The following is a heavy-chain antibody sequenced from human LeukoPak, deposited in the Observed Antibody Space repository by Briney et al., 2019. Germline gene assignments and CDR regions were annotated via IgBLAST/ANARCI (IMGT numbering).Heavy chain of an antibody. J-gene: IGHJ6*03. D-gene: IGHD4-17*01. V-gene: IGHV4-39*07. CDR2: IYYSGST. CDR3: ARHYELGVYYYMDV. CDR1: GGSISSSSYY. Sequence: PSEALSLTCTVSGGSISSSSYYWGWIRQPPGKGLEWIGSIYYSGSTYYNPSLKSRVTISVDTSKNQFSLKLSSVTAADTAVYYCARHYELGVYYYMDVWGKGTTVTISS.